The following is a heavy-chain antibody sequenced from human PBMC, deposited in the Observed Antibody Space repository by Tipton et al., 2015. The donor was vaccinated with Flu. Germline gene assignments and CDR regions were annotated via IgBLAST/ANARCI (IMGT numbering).Heavy chain of an antibody. Sequence: TLSLTCAVYGGSFSGYYWSWIRQPPGKGLEWIGEINHSGSTNYNPSLKSRVTISVDTSKNQFSLKLSSVTAADTAVYYCARGESSGSYYNRNNWFDPWGQGTLVTVSS. J-gene: IGHJ5*02. V-gene: IGHV4-34*01. CDR2: INHSGST. CDR3: ARGESSGSYYNRNNWFDP. CDR1: GGSFSGYY. D-gene: IGHD3-10*01.